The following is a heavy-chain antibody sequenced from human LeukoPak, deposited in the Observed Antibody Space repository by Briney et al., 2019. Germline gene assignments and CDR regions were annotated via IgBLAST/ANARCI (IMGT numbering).Heavy chain of an antibody. CDR2: ISGSDGST. Sequence: GGSLRLSCAASGFTFDDYGMSWVRQAPGKGLEWVSAISGSDGSTNYADSVKGRFTISRDNSRNTLYLQMNSLRAEDTAVYYCAKDDGGSYYIYYYYMDVWGKGTTVTISS. V-gene: IGHV3-23*01. D-gene: IGHD1-26*01. CDR1: GFTFDDYG. J-gene: IGHJ6*03. CDR3: AKDDGGSYYIYYYYMDV.